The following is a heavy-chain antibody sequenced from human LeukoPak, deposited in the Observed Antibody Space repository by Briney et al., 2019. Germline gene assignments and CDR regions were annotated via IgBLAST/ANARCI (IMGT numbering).Heavy chain of an antibody. CDR3: VRSNGNYGGACDF. CDR2: INQDGRDK. J-gene: IGHJ3*01. V-gene: IGHV3-7*02. D-gene: IGHD4-17*01. CDR1: GFTFSNYW. Sequence: PGGSLRLSCAASGFTFSNYWMRWVRQAPGKGLEWVATINQDGRDKYYVDSVKGRFTISRDNAENSLYLQMTSLRAEDTAVYYCVRSNGNYGGACDFGGQGTMVTVSS.